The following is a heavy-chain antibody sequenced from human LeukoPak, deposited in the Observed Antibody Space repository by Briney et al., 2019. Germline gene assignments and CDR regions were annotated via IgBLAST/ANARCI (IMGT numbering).Heavy chain of an antibody. CDR1: VGSISSGGYQ. V-gene: IGHV4-31*03. D-gene: IGHD2-2*03. CDR2: IYYSGST. CDR3: ARDLDRSTWYFDL. Sequence: SHTLSLTHTVSVGSISSGGYQWGWVRQHRGEGRGWIGYIYYSGSTYYKASLKSRVTISVDTSKNKFSLKLSSVTAADTAVYFCARDLDRSTWYFDLWGRGTLVTVSS. J-gene: IGHJ2*01.